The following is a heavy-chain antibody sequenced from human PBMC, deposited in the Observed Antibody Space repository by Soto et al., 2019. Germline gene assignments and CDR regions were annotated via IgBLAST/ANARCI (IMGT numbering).Heavy chain of an antibody. CDR3: AKALGGLSPESYDS. V-gene: IGHV3-30*18. CDR1: GFTFSNYA. Sequence: QVQLVESGGGVVQPGRSLRLSCAASGFTFSNYAMHWVRQAPGKGLEWVAVISYDGSDKYYEDSVKGRFTISRDNSKSTLNMQMNSLRADDTAVYYCAKALGGLSPESYDSWGQGTLITVSS. J-gene: IGHJ4*02. D-gene: IGHD3-16*02. CDR2: ISYDGSDK.